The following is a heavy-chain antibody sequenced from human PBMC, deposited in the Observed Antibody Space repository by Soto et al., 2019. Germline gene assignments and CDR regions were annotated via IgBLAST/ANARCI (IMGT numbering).Heavy chain of an antibody. CDR2: IYYSGST. Sequence: SETLSLTCTVSGGSISSGNYYWSWIRQPPGKGLEWIWYIYYSGSTNYNPSLKSRVTISVDTSKNQFSLQLNSVTPEDTAVYYCVRAYCSGGSCWAWSNWFDPWGQGTLVTVSS. D-gene: IGHD2-15*01. V-gene: IGHV4-30-4*01. CDR3: VRAYCSGGSCWAWSNWFDP. J-gene: IGHJ5*02. CDR1: GGSISSGNYY.